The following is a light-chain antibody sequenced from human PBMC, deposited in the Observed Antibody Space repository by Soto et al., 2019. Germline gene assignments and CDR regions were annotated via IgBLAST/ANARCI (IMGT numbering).Light chain of an antibody. J-gene: IGKJ2*01. CDR3: QHYDGSPRT. V-gene: IGKV3-20*01. CDR2: GVF. CDR1: QSVKSNY. Sequence: ETVLTQSPGTVSLSPGERATLSCRTSQSVKSNYLAWYQQKPGQAPRLLIYGVFNRATGIPDRFSGSGSGTDFTLTISGLEPEDSAVYYCQHYDGSPRTFGQGTKREIK.